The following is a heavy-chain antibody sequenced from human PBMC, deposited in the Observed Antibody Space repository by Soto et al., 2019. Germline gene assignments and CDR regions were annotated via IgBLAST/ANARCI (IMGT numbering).Heavy chain of an antibody. CDR3: AKTHHWTDHYGMDV. J-gene: IGHJ6*02. V-gene: IGHV3-43*01. CDR1: GFTFSSYA. CDR2: ISWDGGST. D-gene: IGHD1-1*01. Sequence: GSLRLACSASGFTFSSYAMHWVRQAPGKGLEWVSLISWDGGSTYYADSVKGRFTISRDNSKNSLYLQMNSLRTEDTALYYCAKTHHWTDHYGMDVWGQGTTVTVSS.